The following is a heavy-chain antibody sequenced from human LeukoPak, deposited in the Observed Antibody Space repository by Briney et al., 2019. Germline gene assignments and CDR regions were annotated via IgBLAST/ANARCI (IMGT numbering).Heavy chain of an antibody. Sequence: PSETLSLTCTVSGGSISGYFWSWIRQPPGKGLEWIGYIYYSGSTNYNPSLKSRVTISVDTSKNQFSLKLSSVTAADTAVYYCARGEDLDAFDIWGQGTMVTVSS. CDR3: ARGEDLDAFDI. D-gene: IGHD1-26*01. J-gene: IGHJ3*02. CDR2: IYYSGST. V-gene: IGHV4-59*01. CDR1: GGSISGYF.